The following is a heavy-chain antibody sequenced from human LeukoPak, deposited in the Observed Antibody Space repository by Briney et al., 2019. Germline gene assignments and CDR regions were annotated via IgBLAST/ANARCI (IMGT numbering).Heavy chain of an antibody. D-gene: IGHD2-15*01. CDR3: ARPPHSCSGGSCYGYFQH. CDR2: GRT. Sequence: GRTNYAQKFKGRVTMTRDSSNSKAYMEVSRLRYEDTAGYYCARPPHSCSGGSCYGYFQHWGQGTLVTVSS. J-gene: IGHJ1*01. V-gene: IGHV1-2*02.